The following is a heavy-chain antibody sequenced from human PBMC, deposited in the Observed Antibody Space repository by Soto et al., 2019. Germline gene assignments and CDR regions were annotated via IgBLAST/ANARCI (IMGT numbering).Heavy chain of an antibody. CDR1: GFTFSNFA. CDR2: IRGSGEIT. D-gene: IGHD2-15*01. Sequence: EVQLMESGGGLVQPGGSLRLSCVASGFTFSNFAMGWVRQAPGKGLEWVSSIRGSGEITYHAESVKGRFTISRDNSNNTLFLQMNILRVEDTAVYYCAKSPDSVLPFDLWGRGTLVTVS. CDR3: AKSPDSVLPFDL. J-gene: IGHJ2*01. V-gene: IGHV3-23*01.